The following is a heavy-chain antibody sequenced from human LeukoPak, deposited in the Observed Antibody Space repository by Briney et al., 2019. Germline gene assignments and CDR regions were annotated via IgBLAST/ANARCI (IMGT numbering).Heavy chain of an antibody. J-gene: IGHJ4*02. Sequence: PGGSLRLSCAASGFTFSSYAMSWVRQAPGKGLEWVSAISGSGGSTYYAGSVKGRFTISRDNSKNTLYLQMNSLRAEDTAVYYCAKDTYSSGWYVRGLFDYWGQGTLVTVSS. D-gene: IGHD6-19*01. CDR2: ISGSGGST. V-gene: IGHV3-23*01. CDR3: AKDTYSSGWYVRGLFDY. CDR1: GFTFSSYA.